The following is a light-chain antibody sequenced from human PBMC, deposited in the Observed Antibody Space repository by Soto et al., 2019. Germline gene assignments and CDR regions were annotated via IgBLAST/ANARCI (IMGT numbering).Light chain of an antibody. V-gene: IGLV2-14*01. Sequence: QSALTQPASVSGSPGQSITISCTGTSSDVGGYNYVSWYQQHPGKAPKLMIYDVSNRPSGVSNRFSGSKSGNTASLTISGLQAEDEADYYCSSYTSSSTQVLGTGTRSPS. CDR1: SSDVGGYNY. CDR2: DVS. CDR3: SSYTSSSTQV. J-gene: IGLJ1*01.